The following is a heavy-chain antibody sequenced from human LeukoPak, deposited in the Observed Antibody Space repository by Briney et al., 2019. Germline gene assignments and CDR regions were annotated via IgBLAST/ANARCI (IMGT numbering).Heavy chain of an antibody. CDR1: GFSHRNYT. Sequence: GGSLRESCANSGFSHRNYTMSWVRQAPGKGLEWVSAISGSDGSTYYADSVKGRFTISRDNSKNRLFLQMDSLRGDDTAIYFCAKAIRGNTSVTSYGELDCWGQGTMVTVSS. CDR2: ISGSDGST. D-gene: IGHD4-17*01. V-gene: IGHV3-23*01. CDR3: AKAIRGNTSVTSYGELDC. J-gene: IGHJ3*01.